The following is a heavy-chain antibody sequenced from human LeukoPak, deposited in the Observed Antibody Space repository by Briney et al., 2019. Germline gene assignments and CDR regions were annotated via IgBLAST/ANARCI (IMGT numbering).Heavy chain of an antibody. J-gene: IGHJ4*02. CDR2: IFPIFGTA. CDR1: GGTFSRYD. Sequence: SVKVSCKDSGGTFSRYDIRWVRQAPGQGREWRGGIFPIFGTANYAQNFQGRVTITTDESTTTSYMELSILRSEDTAVYYCARVAGVMSTIYFDYWGQGTLVTVSS. V-gene: IGHV1-69*05. D-gene: IGHD5-24*01. CDR3: ARVAGVMSTIYFDY.